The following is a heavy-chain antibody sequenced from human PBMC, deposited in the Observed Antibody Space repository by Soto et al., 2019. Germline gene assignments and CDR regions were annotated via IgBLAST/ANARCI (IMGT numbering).Heavy chain of an antibody. V-gene: IGHV4-39*01. J-gene: IGHJ4*02. D-gene: IGHD2-15*01. CDR3: ATIPATTILTDY. CDR2: IYYSGST. Sequence: SETLSLSCTVSGGSISSYYWGWIRQPPGKGLEWIGSIYYSGSTYYNPSLKSRVTISVDTSKNQFSLKLSSVTAADTAVYYCATIPATTILTDYWGQGTLVTVSS. CDR1: GGSISSYY.